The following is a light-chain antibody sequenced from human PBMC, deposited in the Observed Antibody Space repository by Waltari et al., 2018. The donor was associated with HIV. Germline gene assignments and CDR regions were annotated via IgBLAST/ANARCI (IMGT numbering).Light chain of an antibody. CDR1: QSLVYNETNTY. CDR3: RQGTHWPVT. CDR2: KFS. V-gene: IGKV2-30*01. J-gene: IGKJ4*01. Sequence: DVVMTQSPLSLPVTLGQPASISCRSSQSLVYNETNTYLSWFQQRPGQSPRRLIYKFSNRDSGAPDRVSGSGSGTELTLKISRVEAEDLGVYYCRQGTHWPVTFGEGPRWRSN.